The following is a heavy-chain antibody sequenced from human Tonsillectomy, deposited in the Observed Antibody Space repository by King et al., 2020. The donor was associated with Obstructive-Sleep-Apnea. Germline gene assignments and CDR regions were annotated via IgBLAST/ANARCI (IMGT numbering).Heavy chain of an antibody. CDR3: AKEGGGSGVYWVDS. Sequence: DVQLVESGGGMVQPGGSLRLSCAASGFTFSSYGISWVRQAPGKGLEWVSAINTRGTTFYAGSVRGRFSISRDNSQYTVNLQVNSLRADDTALYYCAKEGGGSGVYWVDSWGQGTLVTVSS. D-gene: IGHD3-10*01. CDR2: INTRGTT. J-gene: IGHJ4*02. V-gene: IGHV3-23*04. CDR1: GFTFSSYG.